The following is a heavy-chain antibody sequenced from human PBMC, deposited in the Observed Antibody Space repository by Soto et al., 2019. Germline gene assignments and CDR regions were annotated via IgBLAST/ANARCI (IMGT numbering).Heavy chain of an antibody. Sequence: GGSLRLSCAASRFTFSTYEMNWVRQAPGKGLEWVSYISTSGSTVYYADSVKGRFTISRDNTRNSLYLQMNSLRDEDTALYYCVRYCSTTLCNGVATRTFDYWGQGTLVTVPS. J-gene: IGHJ4*02. CDR2: ISTSGSTV. V-gene: IGHV3-48*03. D-gene: IGHD2-2*01. CDR1: RFTFSTYE. CDR3: VRYCSTTLCNGVATRTFDY.